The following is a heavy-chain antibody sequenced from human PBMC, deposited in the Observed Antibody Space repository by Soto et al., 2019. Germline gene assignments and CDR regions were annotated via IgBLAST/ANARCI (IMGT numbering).Heavy chain of an antibody. CDR2: INPIFGST. CDR3: ATYHDYVFHS. Sequence: QVQLVQSGAEVKKPGSSVKVSCKASGGTFSSYAISWVRQAPGQGLDWMGVINPIFGSTDYAQRFQDRVTITADESASTAYMELSSLRSDDTAIYYCATYHDYVFHSWGRGTLVSVSS. V-gene: IGHV1-69*12. J-gene: IGHJ4*02. CDR1: GGTFSSYA. D-gene: IGHD3-10*02.